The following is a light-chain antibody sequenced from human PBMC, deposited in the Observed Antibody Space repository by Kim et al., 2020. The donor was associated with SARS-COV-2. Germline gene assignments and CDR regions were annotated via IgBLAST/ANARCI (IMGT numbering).Light chain of an antibody. Sequence: GQAVPIPCTGTSSDVGCYNYVSWYQHHPGKAPKLIIYEVIKRPSGVPDRFSGSKSGNTASLTVSGLQAEDEADYYCTSFAGSKNLVLGGGTQLTVL. V-gene: IGLV2-8*01. CDR3: TSFAGSKNLV. CDR1: SSDVGCYNY. J-gene: IGLJ2*01. CDR2: EVI.